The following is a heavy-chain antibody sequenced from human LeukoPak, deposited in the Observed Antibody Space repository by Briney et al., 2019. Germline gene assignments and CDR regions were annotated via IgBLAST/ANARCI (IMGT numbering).Heavy chain of an antibody. V-gene: IGHV4-34*01. CDR1: GGSFSGYY. CDR2: INHSGST. Sequence: SETLSLTCAVFGGSFSGYYWSWIRQPPGKGVEWIGEINHSGSTIYNPSFKSRVTISVDTSKNQVSLKLSSVTAADTAVYYCARGLPYYYDSSGYYRSDAFDIWGQGTMVTVSS. D-gene: IGHD3-22*01. J-gene: IGHJ3*02. CDR3: ARGLPYYYDSSGYYRSDAFDI.